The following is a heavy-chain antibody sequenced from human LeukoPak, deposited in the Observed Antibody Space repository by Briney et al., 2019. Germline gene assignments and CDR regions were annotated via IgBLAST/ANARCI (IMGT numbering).Heavy chain of an antibody. Sequence: GGSLRLSCAASGFTFSSYWMHWVRQAPGKGLVWVSRINSDGSSTSYADSVKGRFTISRDNAKNTLYLQMNSLRAEDTAVYYCASYDIVVVVAAETDYYGMDVWGQGTTVTVSS. CDR1: GFTFSSYW. V-gene: IGHV3-74*01. J-gene: IGHJ6*02. CDR2: INSDGSST. CDR3: ASYDIVVVVAAETDYYGMDV. D-gene: IGHD2-15*01.